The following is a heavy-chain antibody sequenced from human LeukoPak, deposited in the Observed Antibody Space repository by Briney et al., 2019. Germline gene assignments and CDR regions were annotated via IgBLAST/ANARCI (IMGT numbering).Heavy chain of an antibody. D-gene: IGHD3-10*01. CDR2: ISDSGRA. J-gene: IGHJ4*02. CDR3: VRGWAPRGEKSSFAS. CDR1: TGSINTYF. V-gene: IGHV4-4*07. Sequence: PSETLSLTCTVSTGSINTYFWTWVRQPAGKGLEWIGRISDSGRAYYNPSLESRVTISLDTSNNQFSLKVTSVTAADTGVYYCVRGWAPRGEKSSFASWSQGTLVTVSS.